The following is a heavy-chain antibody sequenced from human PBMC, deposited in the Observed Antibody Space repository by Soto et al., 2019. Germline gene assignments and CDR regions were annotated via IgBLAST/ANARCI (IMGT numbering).Heavy chain of an antibody. J-gene: IGHJ5*02. Sequence: QVQLVQSGAEVKKPGSSVKVSCKASGGTFSSYAISWVRQAPGQGLEWMGGIIPIFGTANYAQKFQGRVTITADESTSTAYMELSSLRSEDTAVYYCARESTSVYCSGGSCYSGLFDPWGQGTLVTVAS. D-gene: IGHD2-15*01. CDR1: GGTFSSYA. CDR3: ARESTSVYCSGGSCYSGLFDP. CDR2: IIPIFGTA. V-gene: IGHV1-69*01.